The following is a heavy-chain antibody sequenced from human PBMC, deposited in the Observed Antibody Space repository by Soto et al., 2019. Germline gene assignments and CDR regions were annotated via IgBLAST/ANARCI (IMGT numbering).Heavy chain of an antibody. CDR1: GFTLSDPY. J-gene: IGHJ4*02. Sequence: GGSLRLSCAVSGFTLSDPYMDWVRQAPGEGLEWVGRSRNKANSYTTEYAASVKGRFIISRDDSESSLYLQMNSLKTEDTAVYYCASSWGDHRSFHYWGQGTLVTVSS. CDR3: ASSWGDHRSFHY. CDR2: SRNKANSYTT. V-gene: IGHV3-72*01. D-gene: IGHD2-21*02.